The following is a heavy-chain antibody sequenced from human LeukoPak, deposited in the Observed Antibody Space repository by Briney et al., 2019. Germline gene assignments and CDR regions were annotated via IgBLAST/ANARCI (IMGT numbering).Heavy chain of an antibody. D-gene: IGHD3-22*01. V-gene: IGHV1-18*01. CDR3: ARTQYYDSSGYYYY. CDR2: ISAYNGNT. J-gene: IGHJ4*02. Sequence: GASVRVSCKASGYTFISYGISWVRQAPGQGLEWMGWISAYNGNTNYAQKLQGRVTMTTDTSTSTAYMELRSLRSDDTAVYYCARTQYYDSSGYYYYWGQGTLVTVSS. CDR1: GYTFISYG.